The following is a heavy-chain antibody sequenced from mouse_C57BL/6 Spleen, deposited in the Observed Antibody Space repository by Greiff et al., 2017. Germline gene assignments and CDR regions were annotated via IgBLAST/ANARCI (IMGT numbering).Heavy chain of an antibody. J-gene: IGHJ2*01. Sequence: VQLQQPGAELVRPGSSVELSCKASGYTFTSYWMHWVKQRPIQGLEWIGNIDPSDSETHYNQKFKDKATLTVDKSSSTAYMQLSSLTSEDSAVYYCARDYYGSSYVSGYWGQGTTLTVSS. D-gene: IGHD1-1*01. V-gene: IGHV1-52*01. CDR2: IDPSDSET. CDR3: ARDYYGSSYVSGY. CDR1: GYTFTSYW.